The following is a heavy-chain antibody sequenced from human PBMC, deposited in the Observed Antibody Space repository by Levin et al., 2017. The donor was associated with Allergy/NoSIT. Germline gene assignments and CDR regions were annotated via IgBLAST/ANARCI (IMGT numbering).Heavy chain of an antibody. D-gene: IGHD4-17*01. CDR3: ARSDNYGDYEFSAFDI. J-gene: IGHJ3*02. V-gene: IGHV3-21*01. CDR1: GFTFSSYS. CDR2: ISSSSSYI. Sequence: GRSLRLSCAASGFTFSSYSMNWVRQAPGKGLEWVSSISSSSSYIYYADSVKGRFTISRDNAKNSLYLQMNSLRAEDTAVYYCARSDNYGDYEFSAFDIWGQGTMVTVSS.